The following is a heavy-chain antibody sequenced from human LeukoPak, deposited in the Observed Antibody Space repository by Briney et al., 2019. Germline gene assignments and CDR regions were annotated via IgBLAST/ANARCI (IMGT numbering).Heavy chain of an antibody. D-gene: IGHD1-1*01. J-gene: IGHJ4*02. CDR2: ISASGDAT. CDR3: TKDYKAED. Sequence: GGSLRLSCVTSGFNFNTYAMTRVRQAPGKGLEWVSVISASGDATNYADSVKGRFTTSRDNFKNTLFLHMNRLRADDTAVYYCTKDYKAEDWGQGTLVTVSS. V-gene: IGHV3-23*01. CDR1: GFNFNTYA.